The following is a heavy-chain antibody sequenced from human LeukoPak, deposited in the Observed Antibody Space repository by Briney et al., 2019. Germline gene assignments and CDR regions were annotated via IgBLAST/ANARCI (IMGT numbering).Heavy chain of an antibody. CDR2: IWYDGSNK. CDR3: ARVTTPFITGATFYYSYGMDV. V-gene: IGHV3-33*01. CDR1: GFTFSSYG. Sequence: GRSLRLSCAASGFTFSSYGMPWVRQAPGKGLEWVAVIWYDGSNKYYADSVKGRFTISRDNSKNTLYLQMNSLRAEDTAVYYCARVTTPFITGATFYYSYGMDVWGQGTTVTVSS. D-gene: IGHD1-7*01. J-gene: IGHJ6*02.